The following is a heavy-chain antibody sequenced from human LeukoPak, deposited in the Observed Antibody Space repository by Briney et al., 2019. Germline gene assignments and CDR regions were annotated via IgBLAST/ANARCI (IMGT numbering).Heavy chain of an antibody. V-gene: IGHV3-30-3*01. CDR3: ASIGYSSGWYGDFDY. Sequence: GGSLRPSCAASGFTFSSYAMHWVRQAPGKGLEWVAVISFDGSDEYYPDSVKGRFSISRDNSKNTLYLQMNNLRPEDTAVYYCASIGYSSGWYGDFDYWGQGTLVTVSS. J-gene: IGHJ4*02. CDR1: GFTFSSYA. CDR2: ISFDGSDE. D-gene: IGHD6-19*01.